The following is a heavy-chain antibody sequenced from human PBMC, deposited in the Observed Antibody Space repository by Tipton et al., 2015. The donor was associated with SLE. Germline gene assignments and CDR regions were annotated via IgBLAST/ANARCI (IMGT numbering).Heavy chain of an antibody. Sequence: TLSLTCTVSGGSISSYYWSWIRQPPGKGLEWIGEINHSGSTNYNPSLKSRVTISVDTSKNQFSLKLSSVTAADTAVYYCARPWGGSFDYWGQGTLVTVSS. D-gene: IGHD7-27*01. V-gene: IGHV4-34*01. J-gene: IGHJ4*02. CDR1: GGSISSYY. CDR3: ARPWGGSFDY. CDR2: INHSGST.